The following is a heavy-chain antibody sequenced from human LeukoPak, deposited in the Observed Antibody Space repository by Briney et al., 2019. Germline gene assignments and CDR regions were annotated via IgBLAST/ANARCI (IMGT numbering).Heavy chain of an antibody. CDR2: IYSGGST. Sequence: GGSLRLSCLASGITFSSSSMSWVRQAPGKGLEWVSVIYSGGSTYYADSVKGRFTISRDNSKNTLYLQMNSLRAEDTAVYYCAGSSSWPATFDYWGQGTLVTVSS. D-gene: IGHD6-13*01. V-gene: IGHV3-66*01. J-gene: IGHJ4*02. CDR3: AGSSSWPATFDY. CDR1: GITFSSSS.